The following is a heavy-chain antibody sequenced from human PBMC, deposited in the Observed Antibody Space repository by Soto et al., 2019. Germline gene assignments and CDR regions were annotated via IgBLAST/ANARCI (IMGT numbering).Heavy chain of an antibody. CDR2: ITGSGDRT. CDR1: GFTFSGCS. J-gene: IGHJ4*02. D-gene: IGHD3-9*01. V-gene: IGHV3-23*01. Sequence: EVRLLESGGGLGQPGGSLRLSCAASGFTFSGCSMTWVRQAPGKGLEWGSAITGSGDRTYYADSVKGRFTISRDNSTNVVYLQMNSLRAEDSASYYCAVAIFTAYDYWVQGTLVTVSS. CDR3: AVAIFTAYDY.